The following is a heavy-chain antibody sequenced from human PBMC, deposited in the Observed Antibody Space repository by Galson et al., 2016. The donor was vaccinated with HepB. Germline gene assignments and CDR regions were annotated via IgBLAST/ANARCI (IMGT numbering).Heavy chain of an antibody. V-gene: IGHV5-51*01. D-gene: IGHD3-10*01. CDR1: GYSFTKYW. Sequence: QSGAEVKKPGESLTISCKGSGYSFTKYWIGWVRQMPGKGLEWMGIIYPGDSDTRYSPSFQGQATISADKSMNTAYRHWSSLKASDTAIYYCARREAWYDGSGSFYSFDFWGQGTLVTVSS. J-gene: IGHJ4*02. CDR3: ARREAWYDGSGSFYSFDF. CDR2: IYPGDSDT.